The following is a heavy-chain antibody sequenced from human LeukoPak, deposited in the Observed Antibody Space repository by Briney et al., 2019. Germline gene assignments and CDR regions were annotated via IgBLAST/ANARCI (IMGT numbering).Heavy chain of an antibody. J-gene: IGHJ4*02. V-gene: IGHV3-74*01. CDR2: VDHAGSGT. D-gene: IGHD4-17*01. CDR3: ATDLG. CDR1: GFTFTSYW. Sequence: AGSLRLSCAASGFTFTSYWMHWVSHPPGKGLVWVSRVDHAGSGTAYADSVTGRFTISRDNAKNTVYLQMNSLRAEDTAVYYCATDLGWGQGTLVTVSS.